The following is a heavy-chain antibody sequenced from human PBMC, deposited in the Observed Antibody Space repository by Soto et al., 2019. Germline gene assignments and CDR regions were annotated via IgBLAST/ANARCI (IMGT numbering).Heavy chain of an antibody. CDR2: ISAYNGNT. D-gene: IGHD2-2*01. Sequence: QVQLVQSGAEVKKPGASVKVSCKASGYTFTSYRISWVRQAPGQGLEWMGWISAYNGNTNYAQKLQGRVTMTTDTSTSTAYMELRSLRSDDTAVYYCARDTRTQLKYYYYGIDVWGQGTTVTVSS. CDR3: ARDTRTQLKYYYYGIDV. CDR1: GYTFTSYR. J-gene: IGHJ6*02. V-gene: IGHV1-18*01.